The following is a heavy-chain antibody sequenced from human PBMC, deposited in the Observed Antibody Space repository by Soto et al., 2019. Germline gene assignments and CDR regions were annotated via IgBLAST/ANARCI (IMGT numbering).Heavy chain of an antibody. J-gene: IGHJ3*02. CDR1: GFSLSTNAVG. V-gene: IGHV2-5*02. CDR2: IYWDDDK. Sequence: QITLKESGPTLGKPTQTLTLTCTFSGFSLSTNAVGVGWIRQPPGKALEWLALIYWDDDKRYSPSLKSRLTLTKDISKXQVVLTMTNMDPVDTATYYCALWMVTDDAFDIWGQGTMVTVSS. CDR3: ALWMVTDDAFDI. D-gene: IGHD2-21*02.